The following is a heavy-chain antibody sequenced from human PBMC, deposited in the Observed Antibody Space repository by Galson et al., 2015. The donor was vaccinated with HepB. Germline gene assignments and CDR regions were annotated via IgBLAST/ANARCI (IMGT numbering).Heavy chain of an antibody. Sequence: SLRLSCAASGSTLSSFSLNWVRQAPGKGLEWVSSISTSGYYTYYEDSVKGRFTVSRENAKNAQYLQMNSLRAEDTAIYYCATSIELEVLGFSYAYYGMDVWGQGTTVTVSS. J-gene: IGHJ6*02. CDR2: ISTSGYYT. D-gene: IGHD2-2*01. CDR1: GSTLSSFS. V-gene: IGHV3-21*01. CDR3: ATSIELEVLGFSYAYYGMDV.